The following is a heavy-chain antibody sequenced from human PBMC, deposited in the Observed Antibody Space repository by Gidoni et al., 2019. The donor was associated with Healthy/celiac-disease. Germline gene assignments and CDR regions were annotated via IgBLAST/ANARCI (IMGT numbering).Heavy chain of an antibody. D-gene: IGHD2-21*02. CDR1: GYTVTGYH. CDR3: ALFSVLVTAIRFGYFQH. Sequence: QVQRVQSGAEVKKPGASVKVSCKASGYTVTGYHLNWVRQAPGQGPEWLGGIDPHCGGTNYAQKFQCRVTMTRDTSISTAYMELSRLISDDTAVYYFALFSVLVTAIRFGYFQHWGQGTLVTVSS. J-gene: IGHJ1*01. CDR2: IDPHCGGT. V-gene: IGHV1-2*02.